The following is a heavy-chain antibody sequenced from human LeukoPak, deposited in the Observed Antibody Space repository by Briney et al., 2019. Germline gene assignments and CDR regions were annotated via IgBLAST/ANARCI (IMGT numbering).Heavy chain of an antibody. Sequence: GGSLRLSCAASGFTFSNAWMSWVRQAPGKGLEWVGRIKSKTDGGTTDYATPVKGRFTISRDDSKNTLYLQMNSLKTEDTAVYYCTTPGMTYYYDSSGYYYFDYWGQGTLVTVSS. V-gene: IGHV3-15*01. J-gene: IGHJ4*02. CDR3: TTPGMTYYYDSSGYYYFDY. CDR2: IKSKTDGGTT. D-gene: IGHD3-22*01. CDR1: GFTFSNAW.